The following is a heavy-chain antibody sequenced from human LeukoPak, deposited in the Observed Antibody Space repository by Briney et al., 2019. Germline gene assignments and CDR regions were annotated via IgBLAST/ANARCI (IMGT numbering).Heavy chain of an antibody. D-gene: IGHD3-3*01. Sequence: GGSLRLSCAASGFTFSSYIMNWVRQAPGKGLEWVSSISSSSSYIYYADSVKGRFTISRDNAKNSLYLQMNSLRAEDTAVYYCAGTYYDFWSGYWYDIWGQGTMVTVSS. CDR3: AGTYYDFWSGYWYDI. J-gene: IGHJ3*02. CDR2: ISSSSSYI. V-gene: IGHV3-21*01. CDR1: GFTFSSYI.